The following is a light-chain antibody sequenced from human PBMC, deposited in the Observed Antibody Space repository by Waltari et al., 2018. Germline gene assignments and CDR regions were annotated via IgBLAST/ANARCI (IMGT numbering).Light chain of an antibody. CDR1: QSVSSF. CDR3: QQRSNWPSLS. V-gene: IGKV3-11*01. CDR2: DAS. J-gene: IGKJ4*01. Sequence: EIVLTQSPATLSLSPGERATLSCRASQSVSSFLAWFQQKPGQAPRLLIFDASKRATDIPARFRATGSGTDFTLTISSLEPEDFAVYYCQQRSNWPSLSFGGGTKVEIK.